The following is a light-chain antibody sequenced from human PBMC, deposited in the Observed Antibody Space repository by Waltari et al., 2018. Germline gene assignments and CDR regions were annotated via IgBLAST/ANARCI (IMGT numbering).Light chain of an antibody. Sequence: DIQMTQSPSSLSASVGDRVTITCRASQSISSKLNWYQQKPGKAPKLLIYAASSLQSGVPSRFSGSGSETEFTLTISSMQPEDFATYYRQQRYSTPPVTFGPGTKVDI. J-gene: IGKJ3*01. CDR2: AAS. CDR3: QQRYSTPPVT. V-gene: IGKV1-39*01. CDR1: QSISSK.